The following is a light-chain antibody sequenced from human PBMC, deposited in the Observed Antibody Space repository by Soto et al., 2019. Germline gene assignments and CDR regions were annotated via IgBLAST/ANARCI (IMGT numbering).Light chain of an antibody. CDR1: TSDLGHYNY. J-gene: IGLJ2*01. V-gene: IGLV2-14*01. Sequence: QSALTQPASVSGSPGQSITISCTGTTSDLGHYNYVSWYQQHPGKAPKLMIYEVSNRPSGISNRFSGSKSGNTASLTLSGLQAQHEADYYCSSYTRSSTLVFGGGTKLTVL. CDR3: SSYTRSSTLV. CDR2: EVS.